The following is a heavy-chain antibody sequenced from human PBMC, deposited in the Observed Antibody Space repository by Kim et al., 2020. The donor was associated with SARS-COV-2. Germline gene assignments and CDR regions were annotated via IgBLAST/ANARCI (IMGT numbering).Heavy chain of an antibody. CDR3: ARQRRTMVRGVIPLWFFDY. CDR2: IYYSGST. Sequence: SETLSLTCTVSGGSISSYYWSWIRQPPGKGLEWIGYIYYSGSTNYNPSLKSRVTISVDTSKNQFSLKLSSVTAADTAVYYCARQRRTMVRGVIPLWFFDYWGQGNLVTVSS. J-gene: IGHJ4*02. D-gene: IGHD3-10*01. CDR1: GGSISSYY. V-gene: IGHV4-59*08.